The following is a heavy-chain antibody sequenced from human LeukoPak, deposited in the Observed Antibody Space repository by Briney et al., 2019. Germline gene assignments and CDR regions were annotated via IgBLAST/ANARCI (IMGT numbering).Heavy chain of an antibody. J-gene: IGHJ4*02. V-gene: IGHV3-21*01. CDR3: AGSNIAAAGAEFDY. CDR1: GFTFSSYT. D-gene: IGHD6-13*01. CDR2: ISSSGTYI. Sequence: GGSLRLSCAASGFTFSSYTMNRVRQAPGKGLELFSSISSSGTYIYYADSLKGRFTISRDNAKNSLYLQMNSLRAEDTAVYYCAGSNIAAAGAEFDYWGQGTLVTVSS.